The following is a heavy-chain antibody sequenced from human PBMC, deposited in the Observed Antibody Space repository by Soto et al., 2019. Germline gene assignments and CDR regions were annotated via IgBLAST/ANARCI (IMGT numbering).Heavy chain of an antibody. CDR3: ARGPLKLVTATQYYYYGMDV. J-gene: IGHJ6*02. CDR1: GGSISSYY. V-gene: IGHV4-59*01. D-gene: IGHD2-21*02. Sequence: SETLSLTCTVSGGSISSYYWGWIRQPPGKGLEWIGYIYYSGSTNYNPYLKSRVTISVDTSKNQFSLKLSSVTAADTAVYYCARGPLKLVTATQYYYYGMDVWGQGTTVT. CDR2: IYYSGST.